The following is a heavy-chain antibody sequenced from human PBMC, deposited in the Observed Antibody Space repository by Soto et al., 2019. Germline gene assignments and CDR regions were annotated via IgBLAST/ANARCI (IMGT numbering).Heavy chain of an antibody. D-gene: IGHD3-9*01. CDR2: IFYFGST. CDR3: ARHSPDFDWLSQFDY. Sequence: QVQLQESGPGLVKPSETLSLTCTVSGGSISSYYWSWIRQTPGKGLEWIGYIFYFGSTNYNPSLTSLVTLSIVTSKNQLSLKLSSVTAADTAVYYCARHSPDFDWLSQFDYWGQGTLVTVSS. V-gene: IGHV4-59*08. J-gene: IGHJ4*02. CDR1: GGSISSYY.